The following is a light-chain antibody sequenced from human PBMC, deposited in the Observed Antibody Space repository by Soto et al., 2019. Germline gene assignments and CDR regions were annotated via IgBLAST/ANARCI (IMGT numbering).Light chain of an antibody. CDR2: DVS. V-gene: IGLV2-14*01. Sequence: QSALTQPASVSGSPGQSITISCTGTSSDVGGYKYVSWYQQHPGKAPKLMIYDVSNRPSGVSNRFSGSKSGNTASLTISGLQAEDEADYYCSSYTRSSTVVFGGGTKLTVL. CDR1: SSDVGGYKY. J-gene: IGLJ2*01. CDR3: SSYTRSSTVV.